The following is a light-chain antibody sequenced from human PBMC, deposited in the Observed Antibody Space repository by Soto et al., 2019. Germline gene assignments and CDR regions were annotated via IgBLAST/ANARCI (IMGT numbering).Light chain of an antibody. V-gene: IGKV3-20*01. J-gene: IGKJ1*01. CDR2: GAS. Sequence: ETVLTQSPGTLSLSPGERATLSCRASQSVSSNYLAWYQQKPGQAPRLLIYGASSRATGIPDRFRGSGSATDFTLIISRLEPEDFAVYYCQQYGSSPWTFGQGTKVEIK. CDR1: QSVSSNY. CDR3: QQYGSSPWT.